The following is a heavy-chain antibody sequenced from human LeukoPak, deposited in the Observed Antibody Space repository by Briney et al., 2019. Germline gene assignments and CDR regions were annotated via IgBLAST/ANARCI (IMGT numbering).Heavy chain of an antibody. J-gene: IGHJ4*02. CDR3: ARGLYCSSTSCYGRLFDY. CDR2: INSDGSST. CDR1: GFTFSSYW. Sequence: PGGSLRLSCAASGFTFSSYWMHWVRQAPGKGLVWVSRINSDGSSTSYADSVKGRFTISRDNAKNTLYLQMNSLRAEDTAAYYCARGLYCSSTSCYGRLFDYWGQGTLVTVSS. D-gene: IGHD2-2*01. V-gene: IGHV3-74*01.